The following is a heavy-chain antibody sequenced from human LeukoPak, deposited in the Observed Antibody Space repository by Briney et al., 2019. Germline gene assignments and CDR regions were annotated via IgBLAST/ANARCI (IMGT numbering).Heavy chain of an antibody. CDR1: GGSISSYY. CDR3: SKYSGYRAFDI. V-gene: IGHV4-59*08. D-gene: IGHD5-12*01. CDR2: IYYSGST. J-gene: IGHJ3*02. Sequence: SETLSLTCTVSGGSISSYYWSWIRQPPGKGLEWIGYIYYSGSTNYNPSLKSRVTISVDTSKNQCSLKLSSVTVAYTAVYYCSKYSGYRAFDIWGQGTMVTVSS.